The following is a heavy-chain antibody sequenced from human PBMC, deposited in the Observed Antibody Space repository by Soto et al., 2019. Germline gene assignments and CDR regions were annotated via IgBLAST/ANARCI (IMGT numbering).Heavy chain of an antibody. D-gene: IGHD5-18*01. J-gene: IGHJ6*03. V-gene: IGHV3-9*01. Sequence: PGGSLRLSCAASGFTFSSYAMHWIRQAPGKGLEWVSGISWNSGSIGYADSVKGRFTISRDNAKNSLYLQMNSLRAEDTALYYCAKTAYSPYYYYYYMDVWGKGTTVTVSS. CDR3: AKTAYSPYYYYYYMDV. CDR1: GFTFSSYA. CDR2: ISWNSGSI.